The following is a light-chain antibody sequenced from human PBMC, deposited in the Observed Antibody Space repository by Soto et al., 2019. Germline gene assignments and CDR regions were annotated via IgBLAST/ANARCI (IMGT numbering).Light chain of an antibody. V-gene: IGLV8-61*01. CDR1: SGSVSTSYY. Sequence: QAVVTQEPSFSVSPGGTVTLTCGLSSGSVSTSYYPSWYQQTPGQAPRTLIYSTNTRSSGVPDRFSGSILGNKAALTITGAQAYDESDYYCVLYMGSGIRVFGGGTKLTVL. J-gene: IGLJ2*01. CDR2: STN. CDR3: VLYMGSGIRV.